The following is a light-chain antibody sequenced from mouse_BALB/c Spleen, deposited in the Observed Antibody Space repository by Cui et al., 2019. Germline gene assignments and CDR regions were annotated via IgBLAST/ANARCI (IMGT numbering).Light chain of an antibody. CDR2: KAS. V-gene: IGKV11-125*01. Sequence: QMNQSPSILSASPGETITITCHASQNITVWVSWYQQNPGNIPKLLIYKASNLHTGVPSRFSGSGSGTGFTLTISSVQPEDIATYYCQQGHSYPLTFGAGTKLELK. CDR3: QQGHSYPLT. J-gene: IGKJ5*01. CDR1: QNITVW.